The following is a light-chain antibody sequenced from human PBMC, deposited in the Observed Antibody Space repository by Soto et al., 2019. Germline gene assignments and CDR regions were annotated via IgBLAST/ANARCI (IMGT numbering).Light chain of an antibody. CDR2: SNI. CDR3: AAWDDSLNVVL. CDR1: SSNIGSNA. J-gene: IGLJ3*02. Sequence: QSVLTQPPSASGTPGQGVTISCSGSSSNIGSNAVHWYRHLPGTAPKLLIYSNIKRPSGVPDRFSGSKSGTSASLGISGLQSEDEGDYYCAAWDDSLNVVLFGGGTQLTVL. V-gene: IGLV1-44*01.